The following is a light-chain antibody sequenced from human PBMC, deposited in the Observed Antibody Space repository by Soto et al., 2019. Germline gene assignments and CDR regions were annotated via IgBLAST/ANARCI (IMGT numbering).Light chain of an antibody. V-gene: IGKV1-39*01. Sequence: DIQITRKPTSLSSSFVDIVTITCRASQYIGIYLNWYQKKPGKAPKVLIHAASRVQSGVPSTFSASGSGTDFALTISSLQPEDFATYYCHQTYANPWTFGQGSMVDI. CDR2: AAS. CDR1: QYIGIY. CDR3: HQTYANPWT. J-gene: IGKJ1*01.